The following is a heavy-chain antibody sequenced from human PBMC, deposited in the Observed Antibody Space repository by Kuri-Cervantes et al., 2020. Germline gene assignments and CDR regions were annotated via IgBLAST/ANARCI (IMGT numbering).Heavy chain of an antibody. D-gene: IGHD6-13*01. CDR3: ATTVIAAAGTGAFDI. Sequence: ASVKVSCKASGYIFTNYALNWVRQAPGQGLEWMGWINTNTGNPTYAQGFTGRFVFSLDTSVSTAYLQISSLKAEDTAVYYCATTVIAAAGTGAFDIWGQGTMVTVSS. J-gene: IGHJ3*02. V-gene: IGHV7-4-1*02. CDR1: GYIFTNYA. CDR2: INTNTGNP.